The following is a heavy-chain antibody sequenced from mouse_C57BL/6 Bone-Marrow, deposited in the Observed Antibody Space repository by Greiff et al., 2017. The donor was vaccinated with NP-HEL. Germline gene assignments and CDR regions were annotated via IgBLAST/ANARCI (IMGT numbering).Heavy chain of an antibody. CDR3: ARSTFYWYFDV. CDR2: IYPSDSET. CDR1: GYTFTSYW. Sequence: VQLQQPGAELVRPGSSVKLSCKASGYTFTSYWMAWVKQRPGQGLEWIGNIYPSDSETHYNQKFKDKATLTVDKSSSTAYMQLSSLTSEDSAVYYCARSTFYWYFDVWGTGTTVTVSS. J-gene: IGHJ1*03. V-gene: IGHV1-61*01.